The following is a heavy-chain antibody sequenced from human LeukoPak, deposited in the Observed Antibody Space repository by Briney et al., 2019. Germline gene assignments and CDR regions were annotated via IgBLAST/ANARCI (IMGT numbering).Heavy chain of an antibody. CDR2: ISAYNGNT. J-gene: IGHJ3*02. V-gene: IGHV1-18*04. CDR1: GYTFTSYG. CDR3: ARGGRIVVVPAAIGAFDI. D-gene: IGHD2-2*02. Sequence: ASVKVSCKASGYTFTSYGISWVRQAPGQGLEWMGWISAYNGNTNYAQKLQGRVTMTTDTSTSTAYMELRSLRSDDTAVYYSARGGRIVVVPAAIGAFDIWGQGTMVTVSS.